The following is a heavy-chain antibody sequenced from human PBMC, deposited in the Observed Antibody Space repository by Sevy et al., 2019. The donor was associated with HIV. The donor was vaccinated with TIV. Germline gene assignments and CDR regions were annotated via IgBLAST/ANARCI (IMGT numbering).Heavy chain of an antibody. CDR3: AREENRELGTIPLDS. J-gene: IGHJ4*02. V-gene: IGHV3-48*02. CDR2: ISKSGSTT. CDR1: GFTFSHHN. D-gene: IGHD7-27*01. Sequence: GGSLRLSCAASGFTFSHHNMNWVRQAPGKGLEWISYISKSGSTTYFADSVRGRFTISRDKAKNSLFLEMHSLTDEDRAVYYCAREENRELGTIPLDSWGRGIQVTVSS.